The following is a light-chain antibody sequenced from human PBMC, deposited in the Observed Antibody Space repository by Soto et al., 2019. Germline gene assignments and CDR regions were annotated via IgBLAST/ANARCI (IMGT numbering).Light chain of an antibody. CDR1: QGISSW. J-gene: IGKJ5*01. V-gene: IGKV1D-16*01. CDR3: QQYNSYIT. Sequence: DIEQTQSPSSVSASVGDQVTITCRACQGISSWVAWYQQKPGKAPKLLIYAASSLQSGVPSRFSGSGSGTEFTLTISSLQPDDFATYYCQQYNSYITFGQGTRLE. CDR2: AAS.